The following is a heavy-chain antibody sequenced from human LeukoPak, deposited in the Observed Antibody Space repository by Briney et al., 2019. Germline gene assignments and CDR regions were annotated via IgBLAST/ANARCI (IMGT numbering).Heavy chain of an antibody. Sequence: GGSLRLSCAASGFTFTRYDMHSVPQGPGQGLELVSAIGTCGDTYYSDSVKGRLTVSTDKAKKDFYLQMTDQTAVDTAVSFCVRGDPEWIAWMDVWGNGTTVIVSS. CDR2: IGTCGDT. D-gene: IGHD3-3*01. CDR3: VRGDPEWIAWMDV. CDR1: GFTFTRYD. V-gene: IGHV3-13*01. J-gene: IGHJ6*04.